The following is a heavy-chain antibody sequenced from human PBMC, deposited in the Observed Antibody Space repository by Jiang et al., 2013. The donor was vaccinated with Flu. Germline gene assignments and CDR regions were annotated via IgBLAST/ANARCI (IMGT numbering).Heavy chain of an antibody. CDR2: IHYSGST. CDR3: ARDRVYGGEVAGTDY. D-gene: IGHD6-19*01. J-gene: IGHJ4*02. V-gene: IGHV4-39*07. CDR1: GSSISSSVYY. Sequence: LLKPSETLSLTCTVSGSSISSSVYYWGWIRQPPGKGLEWIGGIHYSGSTYYNPSLKSRVTISVDTSKNQFSLKLSSVTAADTAVYYCARDRVYGGEVAGTDYWGQGTLVTVSS.